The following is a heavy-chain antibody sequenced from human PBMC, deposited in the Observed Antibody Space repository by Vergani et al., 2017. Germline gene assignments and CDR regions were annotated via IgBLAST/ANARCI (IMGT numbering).Heavy chain of an antibody. D-gene: IGHD3-10*01. CDR2: IYTSGST. CDR1: GGSISSGSYY. J-gene: IGHJ4*03. V-gene: IGHV4-61*02. Sequence: QVQLQESGPGLVKPSQTLSLTCTVSGGSISSGSYYWSWIRQPAGKGLEWIWRIYTSGSTNYNPSLKSRVNISVDTSKNPFSLKLSSVTAADTAVYYCARDRDGYSDYWGQGTLVTVSS. CDR3: ARDRDGYSDY.